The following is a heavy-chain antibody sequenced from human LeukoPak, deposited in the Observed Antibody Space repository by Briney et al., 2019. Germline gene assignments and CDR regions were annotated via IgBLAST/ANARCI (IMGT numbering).Heavy chain of an antibody. CDR3: ARSNLGYDILTGYYPPDY. J-gene: IGHJ4*02. CDR2: INPSGGST. CDR1: GYTLTELS. D-gene: IGHD3-9*01. Sequence: ASVKVSCKVSGYTLTELSMHWVRQAPGQGLEWMGIINPSGGSTSYAQKFQGRVTMTRDMSTSTVYMELSSLRSEDTAVYYCARSNLGYDILTGYYPPDYWGQGTLVTVSS. V-gene: IGHV1-46*01.